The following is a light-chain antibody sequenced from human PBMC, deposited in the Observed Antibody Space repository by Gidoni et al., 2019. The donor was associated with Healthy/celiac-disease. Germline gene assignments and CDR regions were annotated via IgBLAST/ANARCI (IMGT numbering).Light chain of an antibody. CDR2: DAS. CDR1: QSVSSY. J-gene: IGKJ3*01. Sequence: IVLTQSPATLSLSPGERATLSCRASQSVSSYLAWYQQKPGQAPRLLIYDASNRATGIPARFSGSGSGTDFTLTISSLEPEDFAVYYCQQRSNWLPFTFGPXTKVDIK. V-gene: IGKV3-11*01. CDR3: QQRSNWLPFT.